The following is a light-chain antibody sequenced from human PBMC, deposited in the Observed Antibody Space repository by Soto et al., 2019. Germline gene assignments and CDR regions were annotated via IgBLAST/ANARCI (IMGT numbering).Light chain of an antibody. J-gene: IGLJ2*01. CDR3: GTWDSSLSAVI. Sequence: QSVLTQPPSVSAAPGQKVTISCYGSSSNIGNNYVSWYQQLPGTAPKLLVYENNKRPSGIPDRFPGSKSGTSATLGITGLQTGDEADYHCGTWDSSLSAVIFGGGTKVTVL. CDR1: SSNIGNNY. V-gene: IGLV1-51*02. CDR2: ENN.